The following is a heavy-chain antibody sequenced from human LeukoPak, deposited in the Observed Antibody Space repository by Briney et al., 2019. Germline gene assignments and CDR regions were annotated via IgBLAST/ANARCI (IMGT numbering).Heavy chain of an antibody. D-gene: IGHD6-19*01. CDR1: GYTFTSYY. CDR2: INPSGGGK. CDR3: ARGGRERYSSGWTDAFDI. V-gene: IGHV1-46*01. J-gene: IGHJ3*02. Sequence: ASVKVSCKASGYTFTSYYMHWVRQAPGQGLEWMGIINPSGGGKSYAQKFQERVTMTRDTSTSTVYIELSSLSSEDTAVYYCARGGRERYSSGWTDAFDIWGQGTMVTVSS.